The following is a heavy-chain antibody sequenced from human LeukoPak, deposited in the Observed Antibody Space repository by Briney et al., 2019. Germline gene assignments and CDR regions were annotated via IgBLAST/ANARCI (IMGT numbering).Heavy chain of an antibody. Sequence: PGGSLRPSCEASGFTFSKYAVSWVRQAPGKGLEWVSAISGSADTTYYADSVKGRFTISRDNSMNTLYLQMHSLRAEDTAVYYCAKHYGSGTYYNFLDYWGQGTLVTVSS. CDR2: ISGSADTT. J-gene: IGHJ4*02. CDR1: GFTFSKYA. D-gene: IGHD3-10*01. V-gene: IGHV3-23*01. CDR3: AKHYGSGTYYNFLDY.